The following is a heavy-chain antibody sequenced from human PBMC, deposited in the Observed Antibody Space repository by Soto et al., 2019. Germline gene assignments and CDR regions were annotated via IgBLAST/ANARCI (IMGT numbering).Heavy chain of an antibody. Sequence: PSETLSLTCAVYGGSFSGYYWSWIRQHPGKGLEWIGEINHSGSTNYNPSLKSRVIISVDTSKNQFSLSLTSVTAADTAVYYCAREYTYGSNFFDCWGQGALVTVS. D-gene: IGHD2-2*02. CDR3: AREYTYGSNFFDC. J-gene: IGHJ4*02. CDR2: INHSGST. CDR1: GGSFSGYY. V-gene: IGHV4-34*09.